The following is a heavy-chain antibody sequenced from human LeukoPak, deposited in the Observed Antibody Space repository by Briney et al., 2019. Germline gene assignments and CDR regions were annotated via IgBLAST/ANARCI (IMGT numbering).Heavy chain of an antibody. CDR3: ARVDLGVMDYYFYYMDV. D-gene: IGHD3-10*01. V-gene: IGHV4-38-2*02. CDR1: GYSISSGYY. J-gene: IGHJ6*03. CDR2: IYHSGST. Sequence: PSETLSLTCTVSGYSISSGYYWGYIRQPPGKGLEWIGNIYHSGSTYYNPSLKSRVTISVDTSKNQYSLKLTSVTAADTAVYYCARVDLGVMDYYFYYMDVWGKGTTVTVSS.